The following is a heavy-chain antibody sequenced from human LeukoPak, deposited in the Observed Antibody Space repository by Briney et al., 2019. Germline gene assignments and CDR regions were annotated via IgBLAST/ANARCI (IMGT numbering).Heavy chain of an antibody. J-gene: IGHJ4*02. CDR2: ISGYNANT. D-gene: IGHD3-16*01. CDR1: GYTFTNYG. V-gene: IGHV1-18*01. Sequence: GASVKVSCKASGYTFTNYGISWVRQAPGQGLEWMGWISGYNANTNYVQKFQDRVTMTTDTSTRTAYMELRSLRSDDTAVYYCARGSHRLYDYVWGTYESKDYWGQGTLVTVSS. CDR3: ARGSHRLYDYVWGTYESKDY.